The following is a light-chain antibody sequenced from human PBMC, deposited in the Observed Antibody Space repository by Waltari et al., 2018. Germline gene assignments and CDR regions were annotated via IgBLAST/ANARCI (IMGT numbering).Light chain of an antibody. CDR1: QNVSSW. CDR2: KAS. V-gene: IGKV1-5*03. CDR3: QQYLTHSIT. J-gene: IGKJ5*01. Sequence: DIHMTQSPSTLSASVGDRVTITCRASQNVSSWLAWYQQKPGNAPKLLIYKASKLESGVPSRFSGSGSGTEFTLSIHSLQADDFASYYCQQYLTHSITFGQGTRLDIK.